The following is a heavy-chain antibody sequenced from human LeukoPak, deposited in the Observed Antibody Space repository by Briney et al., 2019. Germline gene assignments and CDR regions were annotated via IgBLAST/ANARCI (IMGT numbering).Heavy chain of an antibody. D-gene: IGHD3-22*01. J-gene: IGHJ4*02. Sequence: YPSETLSLTCTVSGGSISSYYWGWIRQPPGKGLEWIGSIYYSGSTYYNPSLKSRVTISVDTSKNQFSLKLSSVTAADTAVYYCAASSSGYYPAWGQGTLVTVSS. CDR1: GGSISSYY. CDR3: AASSSGYYPA. CDR2: IYYSGST. V-gene: IGHV4-39*01.